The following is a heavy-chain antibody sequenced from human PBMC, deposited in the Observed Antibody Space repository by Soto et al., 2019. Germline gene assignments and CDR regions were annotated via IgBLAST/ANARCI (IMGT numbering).Heavy chain of an antibody. CDR3: SRDICGRTAGCAT. V-gene: IGHV3-7*01. J-gene: IGHJ5*02. CDR2: IGQDGSEK. Sequence: EVQLLESGGDLVQPWGSLRLSCAASGFPFSSYLMSWVRQAPGKGLEWVANIGQDGSEKDYMGYVKGRFSISRDTSKNSLYLQRDSLRVEYTAIYSCSRDICGRTAGCATWGQGTLVIVSS. CDR1: GFPFSSYL. D-gene: IGHD6-13*01.